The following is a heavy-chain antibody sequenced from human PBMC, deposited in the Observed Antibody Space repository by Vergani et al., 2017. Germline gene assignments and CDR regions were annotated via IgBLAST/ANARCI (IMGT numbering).Heavy chain of an antibody. CDR2: ISGSGGST. V-gene: IGHV3-23*01. D-gene: IGHD5-12*01. CDR3: AKANPRNSGYDYLYYYHAMDV. CDR1: GFTFKHYA. Sequence: EVQLLESGGDLVQPGGSLRLSCAASGFTFKHYAMNWVRQAPGKGLEWVSGISGSGGSTYYAGSVKGRFTISRDSSKNTLYLQMNSLCAGDTAVYYCAKANPRNSGYDYLYYYHAMDVWGQGTTVTVSS. J-gene: IGHJ6*02.